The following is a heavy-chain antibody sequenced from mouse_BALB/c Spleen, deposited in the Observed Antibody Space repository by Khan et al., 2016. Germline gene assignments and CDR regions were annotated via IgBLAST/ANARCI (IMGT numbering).Heavy chain of an antibody. CDR2: IDPFNGGT. J-gene: IGHJ4*01. CDR3: ARRYGIYAMDY. D-gene: IGHD2-10*02. Sequence: VQLQQSGPELMKPGASVKISCKASGYSFTSYYMHWVKQSHGKSLEWIGYIDPFNGGTSYNQKFKGKATLTVDKSSSTAYMHLSSLTSEDSAVYYCARRYGIYAMDYWGQGTSVTVSS. CDR1: GYSFTSYY. V-gene: IGHV1S135*01.